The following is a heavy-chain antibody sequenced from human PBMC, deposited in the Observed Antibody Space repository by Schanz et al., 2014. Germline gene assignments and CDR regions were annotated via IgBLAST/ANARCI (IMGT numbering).Heavy chain of an antibody. Sequence: QVQLQESGPGLVKPSETLSLTCTVSGASISFYDWNWIRQSPGKGLEWIGYIYHSGSPIYNPSLQSRVPIPIDPPKNQFSLKRGSVTAADTAMYFCARQGDVYRLDYWGQGTLVTVTS. J-gene: IGHJ4*02. V-gene: IGHV4-59*08. CDR1: GASISFYD. CDR3: ARQGDVYRLDY. CDR2: IYHSGSP. D-gene: IGHD1-26*01.